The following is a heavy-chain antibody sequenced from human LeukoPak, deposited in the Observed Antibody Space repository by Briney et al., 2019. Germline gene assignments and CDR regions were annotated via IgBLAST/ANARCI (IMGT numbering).Heavy chain of an antibody. CDR2: ISGSGGTT. D-gene: IGHD1-14*01. V-gene: IGHV3-23*01. CDR3: AKVPVGWVPYHLDY. J-gene: IGHJ4*02. CDR1: GFTFDDYG. Sequence: PGGSLRLSCAASGFTFDDYGMSWVRQAPGKGLEWVSGISGSGGTTYYADSVKGRFTISRDNSNNTLYVQMNRLRAEDTAVYYRAKVPVGWVPYHLDYLGQGTLVTVSS.